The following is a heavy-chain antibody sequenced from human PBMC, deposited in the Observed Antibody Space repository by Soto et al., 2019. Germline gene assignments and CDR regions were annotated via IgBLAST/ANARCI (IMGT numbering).Heavy chain of an antibody. J-gene: IGHJ5*02. D-gene: IGHD1-26*01. CDR1: GFIFGSYG. V-gene: IGHV3-30*18. CDR3: AKRRVGSRWWFDP. CDR2: ISYDGTNK. Sequence: PGGSLRLSCTASGFIFGSYGMHWVRQAPGKGLEWVALISYDGTNKYYPDSVKGRFTISRDNPRNMLYLEMNSLRAEDTAVYYCAKRRVGSRWWFDPWGQGTLVTVSS.